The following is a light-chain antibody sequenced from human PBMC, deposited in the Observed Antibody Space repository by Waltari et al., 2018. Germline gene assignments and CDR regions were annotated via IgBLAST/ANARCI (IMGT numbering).Light chain of an antibody. J-gene: IGKJ2*01. CDR2: DAS. CDR3: QQYEDFPYT. V-gene: IGKV1-33*01. Sequence: DIQMTQSPSSLSASVGDRVTITCQASQDISNYLNWYQQKPGKAPKLLIYDASNLETGVPSRFSGSGYGTDFTFTISSRQPEDIATYYCQQYEDFPYTFGQGTKLEIK. CDR1: QDISNY.